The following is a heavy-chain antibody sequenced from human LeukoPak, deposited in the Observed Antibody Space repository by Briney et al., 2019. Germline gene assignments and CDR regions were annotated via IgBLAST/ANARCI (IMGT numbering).Heavy chain of an antibody. D-gene: IGHD4-17*01. CDR1: GFSFSSHW. Sequence: GGSLRLSCVAPGFSFSSHWMTWVRQAPGKGLEWVGNINPDGGDKFYVDSVKGRFTMSRDNARNSLFLQMDSLRTEDTAVYYCARLKGTTSVFDYWGQGTLVTVSS. CDR3: ARLKGTTSVFDY. J-gene: IGHJ4*02. V-gene: IGHV3-7*03. CDR2: INPDGGDK.